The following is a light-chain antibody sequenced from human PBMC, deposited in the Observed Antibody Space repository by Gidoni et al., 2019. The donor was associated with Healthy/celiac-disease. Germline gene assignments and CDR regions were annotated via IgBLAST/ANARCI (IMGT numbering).Light chain of an antibody. V-gene: IGKV2-30*02. CDR2: KVS. J-gene: IGKJ4*01. CDR1: QSLVHSDGNTY. CDR3: MQNTHWPRLT. Sequence: DVVMTQSPLSLPVTLGQAASISCRSSQSLVHSDGNTYLNWFQQRPGQSPRRLIYKVSTRDSGVPDRFSGSGSGTDFTLKISRVEAEDVGVYYCMQNTHWPRLTFGGGTKVEIK.